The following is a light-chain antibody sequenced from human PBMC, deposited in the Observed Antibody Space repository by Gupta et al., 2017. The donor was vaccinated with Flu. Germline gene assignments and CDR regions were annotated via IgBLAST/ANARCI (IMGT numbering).Light chain of an antibody. CDR2: CNT. V-gene: IGLV1-40*01. CDR1: SSNTGGGYD. J-gene: IGLJ1*01. Sequence: VTISCTGSSSNTGGGYDVNWYQQRPGRAPTLLICCNTDRPSGVPDRFSASKSGTSASLAITGLQAEDEADYYCQSYDTSRSGYVFGGGTKVTVL. CDR3: QSYDTSRSGYV.